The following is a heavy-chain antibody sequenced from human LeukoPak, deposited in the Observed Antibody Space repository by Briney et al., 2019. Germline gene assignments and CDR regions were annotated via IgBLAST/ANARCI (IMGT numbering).Heavy chain of an antibody. V-gene: IGHV4-59*08. CDR2: LTLSGTT. CDR3: ARWVESEWAFAS. CDR1: GAYVTTYS. J-gene: IGHJ4*02. D-gene: IGHD2-8*01. Sequence: ASETLSFTCIVSGAYVTTYSWNWIRQSPGKGLEWIGYLTLSGTTSYSSSLKSRVTISRDTSKNQLSLKLTSVTAADTAVYYCARWVESEWAFASWGPGTLVTVSS.